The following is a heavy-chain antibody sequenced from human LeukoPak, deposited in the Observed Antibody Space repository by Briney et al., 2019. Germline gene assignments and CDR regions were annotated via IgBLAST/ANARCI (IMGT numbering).Heavy chain of an antibody. CDR2: VYPEDGET. CDR3: ATDPNYDGSGSLDY. D-gene: IGHD3-10*01. CDR1: GYTLTELS. Sequence: GASVTVSCKVSGYTLTELSMHWVRQAPGKGLEWMGRVYPEDGETIYAQKFQGGVTITEDTYTDTVYMELSSLRSEDTAMYYCATDPNYDGSGSLDYWGQGTLVTVSS. V-gene: IGHV1-24*01. J-gene: IGHJ4*02.